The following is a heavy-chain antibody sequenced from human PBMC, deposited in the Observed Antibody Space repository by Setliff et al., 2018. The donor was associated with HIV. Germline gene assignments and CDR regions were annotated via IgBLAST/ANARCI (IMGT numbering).Heavy chain of an antibody. J-gene: IGHJ1*01. CDR3: ARDPAPSSSASYFQH. Sequence: GASVKVSCKTSGYIFIRYYIFWVRQAPGQGLEWMGNINPHTGVTKYAEKFQGRVTMTRDTSTSTVYMELSSLRSEDTAVYYCARDPAPSSSASYFQHWGQGTPVTV. D-gene: IGHD6-6*01. V-gene: IGHV1-2*02. CDR1: GYIFIRYY. CDR2: INPHTGVT.